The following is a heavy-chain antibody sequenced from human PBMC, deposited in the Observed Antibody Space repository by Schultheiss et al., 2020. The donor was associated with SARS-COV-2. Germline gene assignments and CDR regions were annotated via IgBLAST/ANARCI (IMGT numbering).Heavy chain of an antibody. CDR3: ARDPDFTTGDGFDI. D-gene: IGHD3-22*01. CDR2: IRSDGSYT. J-gene: IGHJ3*02. V-gene: IGHV3-74*01. Sequence: GGSLILSCAASGFTFSTYWMDWVRQAPGKGLVWVSRIRSDGSYTSYADSVKGRFTISRDNAKNTLYLQMNSLRAEDTAVYYCARDPDFTTGDGFDIWGQGTMVTVSS. CDR1: GFTFSTYW.